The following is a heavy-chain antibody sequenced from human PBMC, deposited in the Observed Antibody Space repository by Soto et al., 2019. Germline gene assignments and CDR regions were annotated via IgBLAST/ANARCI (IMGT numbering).Heavy chain of an antibody. J-gene: IGHJ4*02. Sequence: AAVKVSCKASGYTFTSYAIYWVRQAPGQRLEWMGWINAGNGNTKYSQKFQGRVTITRDTSASTAYMELSSLRSEDTAVYYCARDMGFGLSDYWGQGTLVTVSS. D-gene: IGHD3-10*01. CDR1: GYTFTSYA. CDR2: INAGNGNT. V-gene: IGHV1-3*01. CDR3: ARDMGFGLSDY.